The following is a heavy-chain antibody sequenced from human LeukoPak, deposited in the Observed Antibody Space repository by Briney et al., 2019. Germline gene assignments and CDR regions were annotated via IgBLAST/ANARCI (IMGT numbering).Heavy chain of an antibody. D-gene: IGHD3-3*01. CDR3: ARDVRFLEWPFDY. J-gene: IGHJ4*02. CDR2: ISSSSSYI. CDR1: GFTFSSYS. Sequence: GGSLRLSCAASGFTFSSYSMNWVRQAPGKGLEWVSSISSSSSYIYYADSVEGRFTISRDNAKNSLYLQMNSLRAEDTAVYYCARDVRFLEWPFDYWGQGTLVTVSS. V-gene: IGHV3-21*01.